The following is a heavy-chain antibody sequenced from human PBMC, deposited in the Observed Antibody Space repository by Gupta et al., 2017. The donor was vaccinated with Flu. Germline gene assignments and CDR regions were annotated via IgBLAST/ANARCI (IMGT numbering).Heavy chain of an antibody. Sequence: QVQLQQWGAGLLKPSETLSLTCAVYGGFFSAHYWTWIRQPPGKGLEWIGEINDGGSISYNPSLKSRVTISIDIAKNQFSLTLTSVTAADTAAYYCVGGLAGARLAYWGQGTLVTVSS. CDR1: GGFFSAHY. CDR3: VGGLAGARLAY. D-gene: IGHD3-10*01. V-gene: IGHV4-34*01. CDR2: INDGGSI. J-gene: IGHJ4*02.